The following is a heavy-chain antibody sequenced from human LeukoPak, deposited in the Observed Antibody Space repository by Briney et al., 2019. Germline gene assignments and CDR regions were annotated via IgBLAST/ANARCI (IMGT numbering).Heavy chain of an antibody. CDR3: AVGYSAAFDI. CDR2: INHSGST. Sequence: SETLSLTCAVYGGSFSGYYWSWIRQPPGKGLEWIGEINHSGSTNYNPSLKSRVTISVDTSKNQFSLKLSSVTAADTAVYYCAVGYSAAFDIWGQGAMVTVSS. D-gene: IGHD1-26*01. J-gene: IGHJ3*02. CDR1: GGSFSGYY. V-gene: IGHV4-34*01.